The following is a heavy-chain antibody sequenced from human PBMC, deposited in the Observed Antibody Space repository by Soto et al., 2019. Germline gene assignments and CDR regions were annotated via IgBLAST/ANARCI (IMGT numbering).Heavy chain of an antibody. J-gene: IGHJ4*02. CDR3: ARAVDTAMATTYYFDY. V-gene: IGHV3-11*06. CDR2: VSSSSSYT. CDR1: GFTVSSNY. Sequence: VQLVESGGGLIQPGGSLRLSCAASGFTVSSNYMSWVRQAPGKGLEWVSYVSSSSSYTNYADSVKGRFTISRDNAKNSLYLQMNSLRAEDTAVYYCARAVDTAMATTYYFDYWGQGTLVTVSS. D-gene: IGHD5-18*01.